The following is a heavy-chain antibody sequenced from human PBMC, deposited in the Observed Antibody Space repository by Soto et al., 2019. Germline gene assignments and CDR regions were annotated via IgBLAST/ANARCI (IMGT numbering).Heavy chain of an antibody. CDR3: ARCYCSVGSCFTCWHFDL. V-gene: IGHV1-18*01. CDR1: GYSFDTFG. Sequence: QVQVVQSGAEVKKHGASVKVACKASGYSFDTFGKSWVRQAPGQGLEWMGWISIEKGDTNSAQKFQDRVTMSTDTSTSTAYMELRSLTSDDTAVYYCARCYCSVGSCFTCWHFDLWGRGTLVTVSS. J-gene: IGHJ2*01. D-gene: IGHD2-15*01. CDR2: ISIEKGDT.